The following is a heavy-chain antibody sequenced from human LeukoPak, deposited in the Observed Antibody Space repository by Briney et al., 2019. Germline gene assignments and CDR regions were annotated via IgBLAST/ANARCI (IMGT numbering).Heavy chain of an antibody. CDR1: GFSFSDYG. CDR2: ISYDGTET. V-gene: IGHV3-30*18. CDR3: AKDPGGSYSHFDY. J-gene: IGHJ4*02. D-gene: IGHD1-26*01. Sequence: PGRSLRLSCAASGFSFSDYGMHWVRRAPGKGLEWVAVISYDGTETYYADFGKGRFTVSRDNSRTTVYLQTNSLRIEDTAVYYCAKDPGGSYSHFDYWGQGTLVTVSS.